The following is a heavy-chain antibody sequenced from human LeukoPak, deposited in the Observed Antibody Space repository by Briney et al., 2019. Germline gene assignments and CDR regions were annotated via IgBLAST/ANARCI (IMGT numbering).Heavy chain of an antibody. V-gene: IGHV1-2*02. Sequence: ASVKVSCKASGYTFTGYYMHWGRQTPGQGLEWMVWINPNSGGTNYSQKFQGRVTMTRDTSISTAYMELSRLRSDDTAVYYCAREHCSGGSCYSRLDYWGQGTLVTVSS. J-gene: IGHJ4*02. CDR3: AREHCSGGSCYSRLDY. CDR1: GYTFTGYY. CDR2: INPNSGGT. D-gene: IGHD2-15*01.